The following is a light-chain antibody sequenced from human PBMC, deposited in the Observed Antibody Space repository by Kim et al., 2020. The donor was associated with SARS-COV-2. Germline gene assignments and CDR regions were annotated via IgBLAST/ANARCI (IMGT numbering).Light chain of an antibody. J-gene: IGKJ1*01. CDR3: QQYGDSPWT. V-gene: IGKV3-20*01. CDR1: QSVSSSY. CDR2: GTS. Sequence: EIVLTQSPGTLSLSPGERATLSCRASQSVSSSYLAWYRQKPGQAPRLLIYGTSNRATGIPDRFSGSGSGTDFTLTISRLEPTDFAVYYCQQYGDSPWTFGQGTKVAIK.